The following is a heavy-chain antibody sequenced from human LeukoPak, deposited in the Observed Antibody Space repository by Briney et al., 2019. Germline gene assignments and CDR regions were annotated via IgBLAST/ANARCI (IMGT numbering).Heavy chain of an antibody. CDR2: IKQDGSEK. CDR1: GFTFSDYW. J-gene: IGHJ3*02. CDR3: ARDLNPAAHSSGWSDAFDI. D-gene: IGHD6-19*01. V-gene: IGHV3-7*01. Sequence: GGSLRLSCVASGFTFSDYWMSWVRQAPGKGLEWVANIKQDGSEKYYVDSVKGRFTISRDNAKNSLYLQMNSLRAEDTAVYYCARDLNPAAHSSGWSDAFDIWGQGTMVTVSS.